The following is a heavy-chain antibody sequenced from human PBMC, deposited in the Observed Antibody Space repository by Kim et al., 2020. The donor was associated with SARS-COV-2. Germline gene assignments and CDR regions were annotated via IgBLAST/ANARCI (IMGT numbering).Heavy chain of an antibody. J-gene: IGHJ6*02. CDR2: IDPSDSYT. D-gene: IGHD3-10*01. V-gene: IGHV5-10-1*01. CDR3: ARLNLGMVRGVIPENYGMDV. CDR1: GYSFTSYW. Sequence: GESLKISCKGSGYSFTSYWISWVRQMPGKGLEWMGRIDPSDSYTNYSPSFQGHVTISADKSISTAYLQWSSLKASDTAMYYCARLNLGMVRGVIPENYGMDVWGQGTTVTVSS.